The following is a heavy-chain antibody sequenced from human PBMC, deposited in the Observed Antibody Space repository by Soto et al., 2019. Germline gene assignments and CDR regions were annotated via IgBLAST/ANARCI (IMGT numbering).Heavy chain of an antibody. CDR3: ARRYGSCFDY. V-gene: IGHV4-4*02. Sequence: SETLSLTCAVSGGSISSSNWWSWVRQPPGKGLEWIGEIYHSGSTNYNPSLKSRVTVSADKSKQQFSLKLTSVTAADTAVYYCARRYGSCFDYWGQGTLVTVSS. CDR1: GGSISSSNW. CDR2: IYHSGST. J-gene: IGHJ4*02. D-gene: IGHD5-18*01.